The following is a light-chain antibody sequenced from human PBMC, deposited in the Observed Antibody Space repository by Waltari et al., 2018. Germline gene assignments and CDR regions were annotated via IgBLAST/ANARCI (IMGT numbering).Light chain of an antibody. J-gene: IGLJ2*01. Sequence: SYELTQPPSVSVSPGQTARITCSGDALPKQYAYWYQQKPGQAPVLVIYKDSERPSGIPERCSGSSSGTTVTLTISGVQAEDEADYYCQSADSSGTYVVFGGVTKLTVL. V-gene: IGLV3-25*03. CDR2: KDS. CDR1: ALPKQY. CDR3: QSADSSGTYVV.